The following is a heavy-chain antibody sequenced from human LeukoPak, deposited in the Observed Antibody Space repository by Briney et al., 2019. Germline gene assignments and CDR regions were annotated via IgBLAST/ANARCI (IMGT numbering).Heavy chain of an antibody. D-gene: IGHD1-26*01. CDR2: IRSKAYGGTT. Sequence: GGSLRLSCAASGITVNTNYMNWVRQAPGKGLEWVGFIRSKAYGGTTEYAASVKGRFTISRDDSKSIAYLQMNSLKTEDTAVYYCTRDYLNIIVGAPAGGYWGQGTLVTVSS. V-gene: IGHV3-49*04. CDR1: GITVNTNY. J-gene: IGHJ4*02. CDR3: TRDYLNIIVGAPAGGY.